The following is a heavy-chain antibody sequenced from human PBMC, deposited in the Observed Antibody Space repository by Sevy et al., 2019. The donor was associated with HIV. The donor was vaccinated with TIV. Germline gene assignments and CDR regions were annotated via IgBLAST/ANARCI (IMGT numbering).Heavy chain of an antibody. CDR3: ANGGSGDVWNYGYYYYGMDV. D-gene: IGHD3-3*01. V-gene: IGHV1-8*02. Sequence: ASVKVSCKASGETFSTYDIKWVRQAPGQGLEWMGWMSPKSGSTGFAQKFQGRLTMTRDTSINTAYMELSSLRSEDTAVYYCANGGSGDVWNYGYYYYGMDVWGQGTTVTVSS. CDR1: GETFSTYD. CDR2: MSPKSGST. J-gene: IGHJ6*02.